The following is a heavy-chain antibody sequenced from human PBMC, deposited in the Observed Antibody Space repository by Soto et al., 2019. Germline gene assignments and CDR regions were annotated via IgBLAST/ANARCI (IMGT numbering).Heavy chain of an antibody. CDR2: INPNSGGT. CDR1: GYTFTGYY. J-gene: IGHJ5*02. V-gene: IGHV1-2*04. D-gene: IGHD2-15*01. CDR3: ARAFLAPDCSGGSCPYNWFDP. Sequence: GASVEVSCKASGYTFTGYYMHWVRQAPGQGLEWMGWINPNSGGTNYAQKFQGWVTMTRDTSISTAYMELSRLRSDDTAVYYCARAFLAPDCSGGSCPYNWFDPWGQGTLVTVSS.